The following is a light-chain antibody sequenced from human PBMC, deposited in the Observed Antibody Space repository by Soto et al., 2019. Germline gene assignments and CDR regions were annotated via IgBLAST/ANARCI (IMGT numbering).Light chain of an antibody. V-gene: IGKV3-11*01. J-gene: IGKJ4*01. CDR3: QHRTNWPLT. CDR2: DAS. Sequence: EIVLTQSPATLSLSPGERATLSCRASRSVNSYLAWYQQKPGQAPRLLIYDASKRATGIPARFSGSGSGTDFTLAISSLEPDDRAVYYCQHRTNWPLTFGGGTKVEIK. CDR1: RSVNSY.